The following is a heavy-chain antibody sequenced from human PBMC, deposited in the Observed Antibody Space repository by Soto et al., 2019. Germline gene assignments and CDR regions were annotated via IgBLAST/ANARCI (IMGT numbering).Heavy chain of an antibody. Sequence: GGSLRLSCAASGFTFSSYGMHWVRQAPGKGLEWVAVISCDGSNKYYADSVKGRFTISRDNSKNTLYLQMNSLRAEDTAVYYCAKERRTYYYYYGMDVWGQGTTVTVSS. J-gene: IGHJ6*02. CDR2: ISCDGSNK. CDR3: AKERRTYYYYYGMDV. CDR1: GFTFSSYG. V-gene: IGHV3-30*18.